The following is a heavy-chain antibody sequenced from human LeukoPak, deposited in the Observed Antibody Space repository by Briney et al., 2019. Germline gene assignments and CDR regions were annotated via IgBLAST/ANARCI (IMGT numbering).Heavy chain of an antibody. J-gene: IGHJ4*02. CDR1: GFTFSSYA. V-gene: IGHV3-30*04. CDR2: ISYDGSNK. D-gene: IGHD6-13*01. CDR3: AKTRVIAAASRGFFFDY. Sequence: GGSLRLSCAASGFTFSSYAMHWVRQAPGKGLEWVAVISYDGSNKYYADSVKGRFTISRDNSKDTLYLQMNSLRAEDTAVYYCAKTRVIAAASRGFFFDYWGQGTLVTVSS.